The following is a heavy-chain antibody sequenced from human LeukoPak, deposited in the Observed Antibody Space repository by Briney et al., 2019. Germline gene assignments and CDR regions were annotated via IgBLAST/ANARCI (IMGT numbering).Heavy chain of an antibody. J-gene: IGHJ6*03. CDR2: IRYDGSNK. Sequence: GGSLRLSCAASGFTFSSYGMHWVRQAPGKGLEWAAFIRYDGSNKYYADSVKGRFTISRDNSKNTLYLQMNSLRAEDTAVYYCAKDRTYYGSGSYYNYYYYYMDVWGKGTTVTISS. CDR1: GFTFSSYG. D-gene: IGHD3-10*01. V-gene: IGHV3-30*02. CDR3: AKDRTYYGSGSYYNYYYYYMDV.